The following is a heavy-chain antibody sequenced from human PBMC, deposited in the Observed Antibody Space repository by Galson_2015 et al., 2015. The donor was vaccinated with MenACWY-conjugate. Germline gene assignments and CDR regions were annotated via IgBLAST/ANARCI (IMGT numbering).Heavy chain of an antibody. J-gene: IGHJ6*02. CDR1: GFTFSNAW. V-gene: IGHV3-15*01. D-gene: IGHD3-22*01. CDR3: TTANDSSGYHYYYYGMDV. CDR2: IKSKTDGGTT. Sequence: SLRLSCAASGFTFSNAWMSWVRQAPGKGLEWVGRIKSKTDGGTTDYAAPVKGRFTISRDDSKNTLYLQMNSLKTEDTAVYYCTTANDSSGYHYYYYGMDVWGQGTTVTVSS.